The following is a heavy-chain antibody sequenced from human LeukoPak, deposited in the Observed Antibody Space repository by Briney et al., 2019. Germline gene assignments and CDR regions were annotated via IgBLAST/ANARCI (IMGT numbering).Heavy chain of an antibody. J-gene: IGHJ4*02. CDR3: AITYYYDNRGSEGDS. D-gene: IGHD3-22*01. CDR2: INSDAS. Sequence: GGSVRLSCAASRFTFSHYWMYWVRQVPGKGLVWVSRINSDASNADFAKGRFTISRDNAKNTLSLQMDSLRAEDTAKYYCAITYYYDNRGSEGDSWGQGILVAVSS. V-gene: IGHV3-74*01. CDR1: RFTFSHYW.